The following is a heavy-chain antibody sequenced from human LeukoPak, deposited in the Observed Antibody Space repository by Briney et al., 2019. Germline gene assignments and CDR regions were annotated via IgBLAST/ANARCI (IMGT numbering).Heavy chain of an antibody. V-gene: IGHV3-7*01. CDR1: GFTFSSYW. J-gene: IGHJ5*02. D-gene: IGHD3-3*01. Sequence: GGSLRLSCAASGFTFSSYWMSWVRQAPGKGLEWVANIKQDGSEKYYVDSVKGRFTISRDNAKNSLYLQMNSLRAEDTAVYYCARERRGYYDFWSGYSNWFDPWGRGTLVTVSS. CDR3: ARERRGYYDFWSGYSNWFDP. CDR2: IKQDGSEK.